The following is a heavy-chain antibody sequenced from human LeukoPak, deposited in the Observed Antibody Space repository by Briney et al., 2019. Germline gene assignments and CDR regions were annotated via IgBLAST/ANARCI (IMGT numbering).Heavy chain of an antibody. CDR1: GFPLSSYS. CDR3: VRVKGTYFDY. CDR2: ISCCDNAI. V-gene: IGHV3-48*01. J-gene: IGHJ4*02. Sequence: GGGLRLSCAASGFPLSSYSINWVRQAPGKGLEWVSYISCCDNAIYYVDSVKGRFTVSRDNAKNSLFLQMNSPRAEDTAVYYCVRVKGTYFDYWGQGALV. D-gene: IGHD1-1*01.